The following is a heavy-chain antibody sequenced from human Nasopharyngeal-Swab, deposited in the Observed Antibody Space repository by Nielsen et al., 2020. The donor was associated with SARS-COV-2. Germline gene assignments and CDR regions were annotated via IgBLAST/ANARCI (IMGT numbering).Heavy chain of an antibody. V-gene: IGHV6-1*01. J-gene: IGHJ5*02. CDR2: TYYTSKRRA. CDR1: GDSVSSSSAA. Sequence: SETLSLTCDISGDSVSSSSAAWNWIRQSPSRGLEWLGRTYYTSKRRADYALSVKSRIIITADPSKNQVSLQLNSVTPDDSAVYYCVREEFVYAYFDPWGQGTLVTVSS. D-gene: IGHD2/OR15-2a*01. CDR3: VREEFVYAYFDP.